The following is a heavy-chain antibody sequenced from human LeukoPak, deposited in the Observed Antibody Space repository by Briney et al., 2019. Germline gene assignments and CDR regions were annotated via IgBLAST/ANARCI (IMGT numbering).Heavy chain of an antibody. Sequence: SETLSLTCAVSGGSISSGGYSWSWIRQPPGKGLEWIGYIYHSGSTYYNPSLKSRVTISVDRSKNQFSLKLSSVTAADTAVYYCARADSGGPPDYWGQGTLVTVSS. D-gene: IGHD6-19*01. CDR2: IYHSGST. V-gene: IGHV4-30-2*01. J-gene: IGHJ4*02. CDR1: GGSISSGGYS. CDR3: ARADSGGPPDY.